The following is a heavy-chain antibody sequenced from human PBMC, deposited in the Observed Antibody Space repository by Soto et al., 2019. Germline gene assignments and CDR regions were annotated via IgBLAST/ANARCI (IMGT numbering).Heavy chain of an antibody. Sequence: ASVKVSCKASGYTFTGYYMHWVRQAPGQGLEWMGWINPNSGGTNYAQKFQGRVTMTRDTSISTAYMELSRLRSDDTAVYYCARDPIRLGAPGSYYYYGMDVWGQGTTVAVSS. V-gene: IGHV1-2*02. CDR2: INPNSGGT. J-gene: IGHJ6*02. D-gene: IGHD3-3*01. CDR3: ARDPIRLGAPGSYYYYGMDV. CDR1: GYTFTGYY.